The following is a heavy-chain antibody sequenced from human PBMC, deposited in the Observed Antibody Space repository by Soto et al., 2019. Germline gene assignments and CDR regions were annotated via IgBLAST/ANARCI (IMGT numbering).Heavy chain of an antibody. CDR1: GYTFTSYG. CDR3: ATSYDSCFDP. CDR2: ISVYNGNT. V-gene: IGHV1-18*04. J-gene: IGHJ5*02. D-gene: IGHD5-12*01. Sequence: QVQLVQSGAEVKKPGASVKVSCKASGYTFTSYGISGVRQAPGQGLEWMGWISVYNGNTDYAQKFQGRVTMTTDTSTSTAYMELRSLRSDDTAVYYCATSYDSCFDPWGQGTLVIVSS.